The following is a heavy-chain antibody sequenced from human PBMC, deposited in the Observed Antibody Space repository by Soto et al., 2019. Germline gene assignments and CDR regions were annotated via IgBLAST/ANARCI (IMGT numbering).Heavy chain of an antibody. J-gene: IGHJ5*02. V-gene: IGHV4-31*03. CDR1: GGSISSGGYY. CDR3: ARDRDYGDYEAGNWFDP. CDR2: IYYSGST. Sequence: SETVSLTCTVSGGSISSGGYYWSWIRQHPGKGLEWIGYIYYSGSTYYNPSLKSRVTISVDTSKNQFSLKLSSVTAADTAVYYCARDRDYGDYEAGNWFDPWGQGTLVTVSS. D-gene: IGHD4-17*01.